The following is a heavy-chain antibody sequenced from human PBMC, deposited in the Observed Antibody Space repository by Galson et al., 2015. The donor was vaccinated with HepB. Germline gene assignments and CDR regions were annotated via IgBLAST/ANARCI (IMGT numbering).Heavy chain of an antibody. CDR1: GFTFSSYA. D-gene: IGHD3-22*01. CDR3: ARDEDVTMIVVVPSAFDY. CDR2: ISSSSSYI. V-gene: IGHV3-21*01. J-gene: IGHJ4*02. Sequence: SLRLSCAASGFTFSSYAMHWVRQAPGKGLEWVSSISSSSSYIYYADSVKGRFTISRDNAKNSLYLQMNSLRAEDTAVYYCARDEDVTMIVVVPSAFDYWGQGTLVTVSS.